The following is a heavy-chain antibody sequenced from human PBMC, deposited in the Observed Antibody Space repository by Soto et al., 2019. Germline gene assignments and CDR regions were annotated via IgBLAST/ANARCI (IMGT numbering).Heavy chain of an antibody. CDR2: IYYSGST. CDR1: GGSFSGYY. CDR3: ARSRSKYFDY. V-gene: IGHV4-31*11. Sequence: SETLSLTCAVYGGSFSGYYWSWIRQHPGKGLEWIGYIYYSGSTYYNPSLKSRVTISVDTSKDQFSLKLSSVTAADTAVYYCARSRSKYFDYWGQGTLVTVSS. J-gene: IGHJ4*02.